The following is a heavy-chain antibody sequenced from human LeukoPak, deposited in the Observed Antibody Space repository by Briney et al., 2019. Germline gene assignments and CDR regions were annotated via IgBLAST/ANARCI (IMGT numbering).Heavy chain of an antibody. V-gene: IGHV3-23*01. CDR3: AKDGVYSGRYYEDY. CDR1: GFTFSTYA. J-gene: IGHJ4*02. Sequence: GGSLRLSCAASGFTFSTYAMSWVRPAPGKGLEWGSAISGGGGDTSSAYSVKGPFTISRGNSNNTGYLQMDSLRAEDTAVYYCAKDGVYSGRYYEDYWGQGTLVTVSS. D-gene: IGHD1-26*01. CDR2: ISGGGGDT.